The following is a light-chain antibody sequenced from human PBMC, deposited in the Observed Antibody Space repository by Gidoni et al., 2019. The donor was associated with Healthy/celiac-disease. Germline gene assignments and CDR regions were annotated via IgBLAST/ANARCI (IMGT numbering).Light chain of an antibody. Sequence: DIQLTQSPSFLSASVGDRVTITCRASQGISSYLDWYQQKPGKAPKLLIYASSTLQSGVPSRFIGSESGTECTLTLSNLQPEDFATYYCQPLKSYPFTFGRGTKVDIK. V-gene: IGKV1-9*01. CDR2: ASS. CDR3: QPLKSYPFT. CDR1: QGISSY. J-gene: IGKJ3*01.